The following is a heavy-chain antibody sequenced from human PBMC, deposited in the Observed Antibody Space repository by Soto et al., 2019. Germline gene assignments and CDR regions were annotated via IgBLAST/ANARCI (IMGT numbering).Heavy chain of an antibody. D-gene: IGHD3-3*01. CDR3: ASQRLYYDFWSGYTKSFYYGMDV. Sequence: PSDTLSLTCTVSGGSISSGDYYWSWIRQPPGKGLEWIGYIYYSGSTYYNPSLKSRVTISVDTSKNQFSLKLSSVTAADTAVYYCASQRLYYDFWSGYTKSFYYGMDVWGQGTTVTVSS. V-gene: IGHV4-30-4*02. CDR1: GGSISSGDYY. J-gene: IGHJ6*02. CDR2: IYYSGST.